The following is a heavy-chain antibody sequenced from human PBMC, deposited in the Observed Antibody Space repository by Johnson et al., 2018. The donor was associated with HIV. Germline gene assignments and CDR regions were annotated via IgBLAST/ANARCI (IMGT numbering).Heavy chain of an antibody. D-gene: IGHD7-27*01. CDR2: IKQDGSEK. Sequence: VQLVESGGGLVQPGGSLRLSCAASGFTFSNYWMSWVRQAPGKGLEWVANIKQDGSEKYYVDSVKGRFTISRDNAKNSLYLQMNSLRAEDTAVYYCAKAVTGEGQEFNDAFDIWGQGTLVTVSS. J-gene: IGHJ3*02. CDR1: GFTFSNYW. V-gene: IGHV3-7*05. CDR3: AKAVTGEGQEFNDAFDI.